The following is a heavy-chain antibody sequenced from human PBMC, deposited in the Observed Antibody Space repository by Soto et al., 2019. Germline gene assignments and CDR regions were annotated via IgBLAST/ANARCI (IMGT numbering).Heavy chain of an antibody. D-gene: IGHD3-10*01. CDR2: INSDGSST. CDR3: ARPVGVIGGTLGY. V-gene: IGHV3-74*01. Sequence: HPGGSLRLSCAASGFTFSTHWMHWVRQAPGKGLVWVSRINSDGSSTNYADPVKGRFTISRDNAKNTLYLQMSSLRAEDTAVYYCARPVGVIGGTLGYWGQGTLVTVSS. CDR1: GFTFSTHW. J-gene: IGHJ4*02.